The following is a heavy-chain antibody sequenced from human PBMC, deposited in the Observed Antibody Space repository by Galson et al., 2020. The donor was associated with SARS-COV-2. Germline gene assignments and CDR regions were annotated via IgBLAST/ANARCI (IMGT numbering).Heavy chain of an antibody. V-gene: IGHV4-59*01. J-gene: IGHJ3*02. CDR2: IYYSGST. CDR3: ARAGAYSIDDAFDI. CDR1: GGSISSYY. D-gene: IGHD4-17*01. Sequence: SETLSLTCTVSGGSISSYYWSWIRQPPGKGLEWIGYIYYSGSTNYNPSLKSRVTISVDTSKNQFSLKLSSVTAADTAVYYCARAGAYSIDDAFDIWGQGTMVTVSS.